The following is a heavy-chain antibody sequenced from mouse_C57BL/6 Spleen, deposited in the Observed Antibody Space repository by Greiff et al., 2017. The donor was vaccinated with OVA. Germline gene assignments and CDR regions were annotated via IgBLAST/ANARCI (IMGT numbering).Heavy chain of an antibody. CDR1: GYTFTDYN. J-gene: IGHJ2*01. Sequence: VHVKQSGPELVKPGASVKMSCKASGYTFTDYNMHWVKQSHGKSLEWIGYINPNNGGTSYNQKFKGKATLTVNKSSSTAYMELRSLTSEDSAVYYCARRSPYYFDYWGQGTTLTVSS. CDR2: INPNNGGT. V-gene: IGHV1-22*01. CDR3: ARRSPYYFDY.